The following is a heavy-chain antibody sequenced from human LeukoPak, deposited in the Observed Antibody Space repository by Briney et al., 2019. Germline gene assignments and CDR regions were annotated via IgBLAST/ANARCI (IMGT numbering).Heavy chain of an antibody. V-gene: IGHV1-69*13. CDR2: IIPIFGTA. Sequence: EASVKVSCKASGGTFSSYAISWVRQAPGQGLEWMGGIIPIFGTANYAQKFQGRVTITADESTSTAYMELSSLRSEDTAVYYCARDFWSGYYYYYYYGMDVWGQGTTVTVS. CDR1: GGTFSSYA. D-gene: IGHD3-3*01. CDR3: ARDFWSGYYYYYYYGMDV. J-gene: IGHJ6*02.